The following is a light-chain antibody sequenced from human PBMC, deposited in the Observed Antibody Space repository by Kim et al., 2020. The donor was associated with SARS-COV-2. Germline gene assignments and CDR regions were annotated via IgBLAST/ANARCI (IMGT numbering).Light chain of an antibody. V-gene: IGKV3-20*01. CDR2: SAS. J-gene: IGKJ1*01. CDR1: QSLNTNS. Sequence: SAGERATLSCRASQSLNTNSLAWYQQRPGQAPRLLIYSASSRATGIPDRISGSGSGTDFTLTISRLEPEDFALYFCQQYGSSPQTFGQGTRVDIK. CDR3: QQYGSSPQT.